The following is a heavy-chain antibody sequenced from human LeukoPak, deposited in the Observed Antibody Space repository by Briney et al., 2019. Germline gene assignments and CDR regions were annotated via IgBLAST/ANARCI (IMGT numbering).Heavy chain of an antibody. Sequence: SETLSLTCAVYGGSFSGYYWSWIRQPPGEGLEWIGEINHSGGTNYNPSLKSRVTISVDTSKNQFSLKLSSVTAADTAVYYCAGETDYGGNSFDPWGQGTLVTVSS. CDR2: INHSGGT. D-gene: IGHD4-23*01. J-gene: IGHJ5*02. CDR1: GGSFSGYY. V-gene: IGHV4-34*01. CDR3: AGETDYGGNSFDP.